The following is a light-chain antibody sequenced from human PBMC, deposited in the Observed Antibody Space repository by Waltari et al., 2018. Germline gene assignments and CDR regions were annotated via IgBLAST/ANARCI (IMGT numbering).Light chain of an antibody. CDR2: TTS. J-gene: IGKJ5*01. CDR1: QAISNH. CDR3: QQRNGYPIT. Sequence: DIQLTQSPSFLSASVGDRVTITCRSSQAISNHLALYQQKGAKAPKLLIHTTSILEGGVPSRFSGSGSGTEFALTISSLQPEDFATYYCQQRNGYPITFGQGTRLEIK. V-gene: IGKV1-9*01.